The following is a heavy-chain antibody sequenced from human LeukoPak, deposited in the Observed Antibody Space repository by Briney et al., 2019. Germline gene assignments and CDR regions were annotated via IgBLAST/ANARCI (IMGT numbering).Heavy chain of an antibody. CDR3: AKVLRGIAVAADY. D-gene: IGHD6-19*01. Sequence: GGSLRLSCSASGFTFSYYWMHWVRQAPGKGLVWVSHISPDGSITNFADSVKGRFTISRDNSKNTLYLQMNSLRAEDTAVYYCAKVLRGIAVAADYWGQGTLVTVSP. CDR2: ISPDGSIT. CDR1: GFTFSYYW. J-gene: IGHJ4*02. V-gene: IGHV3-74*01.